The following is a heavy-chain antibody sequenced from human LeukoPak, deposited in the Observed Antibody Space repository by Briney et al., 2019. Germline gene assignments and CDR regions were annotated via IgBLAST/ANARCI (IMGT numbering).Heavy chain of an antibody. D-gene: IGHD5-12*01. V-gene: IGHV3-30*02. J-gene: IGHJ4*02. CDR3: ALVATTTPFDY. Sequence: GGSLRLSCAASEFTFSNYGMHWVRQVPGKGLEWVAFTGYDGSNEHYAGSVKGRFTISRDNSKNTLYLQMNSLRAEDTAVYYCALVATTTPFDYWGQGTLVTVSS. CDR1: EFTFSNYG. CDR2: TGYDGSNE.